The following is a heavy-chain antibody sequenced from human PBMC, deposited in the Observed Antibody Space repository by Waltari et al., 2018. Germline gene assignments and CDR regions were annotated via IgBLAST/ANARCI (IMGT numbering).Heavy chain of an antibody. V-gene: IGHV4-34*02. CDR1: GGPFSGYY. CDR3: ARDARDWEAVANTYFDS. D-gene: IGHD6-19*01. J-gene: IGHJ4*02. Sequence: QVQLQQWGAGLLKPSETLSLTCAVYGGPFSGYYWSWIRQPPGKGLEWIGEVDHSGSANYGPALKSRATISVDTSKKQFSLTLTSVTAADTAVYYCARDARDWEAVANTYFDSWGQGTLVAVSS. CDR2: VDHSGSA.